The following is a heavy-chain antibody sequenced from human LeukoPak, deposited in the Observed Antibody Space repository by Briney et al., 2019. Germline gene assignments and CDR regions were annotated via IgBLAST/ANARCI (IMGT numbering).Heavy chain of an antibody. Sequence: PGGSLRLSCAASGFTLSSYSMNWVRQAPGKGLEWVSSISSSSSYIYYADSVKGRFTISRDNAKNSLYLQMNSLRAEDTAVYYCARGFPIWFDPWGQGTLVTVSS. J-gene: IGHJ5*02. CDR1: GFTLSSYS. CDR2: ISSSSSYI. CDR3: ARGFPIWFDP. V-gene: IGHV3-21*01.